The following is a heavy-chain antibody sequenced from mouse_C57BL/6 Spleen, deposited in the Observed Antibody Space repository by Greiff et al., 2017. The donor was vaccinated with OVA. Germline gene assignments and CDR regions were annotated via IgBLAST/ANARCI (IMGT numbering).Heavy chain of an antibody. CDR3: ARSGYGSSYRYFDV. V-gene: IGHV1-81*01. Sequence: VQLQQSGAELARPGASVKLSCKASGYTFTSYGISWVKQRTGQGLEWIGEIYPRSGNTYYNEKFKGKATLTADKSSSTAYMELRSLTSEDSAVYFCARSGYGSSYRYFDVWGTGTTVTVSS. J-gene: IGHJ1*03. CDR2: IYPRSGNT. CDR1: GYTFTSYG. D-gene: IGHD1-1*01.